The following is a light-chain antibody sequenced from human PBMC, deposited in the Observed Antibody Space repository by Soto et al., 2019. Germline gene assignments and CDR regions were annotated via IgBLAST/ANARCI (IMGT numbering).Light chain of an antibody. V-gene: IGKV3-20*01. Sequence: VLTLSPGTLSLSQGERATLSCRASQSVASGHLAWYQQTPGQAPRLLVSDASSRATGIPDRFSGSASGTDFTLTISRLEPEDSAMYYCQQYGTAPIPFGQGTRLEIK. J-gene: IGKJ5*01. CDR1: QSVASGH. CDR2: DAS. CDR3: QQYGTAPIP.